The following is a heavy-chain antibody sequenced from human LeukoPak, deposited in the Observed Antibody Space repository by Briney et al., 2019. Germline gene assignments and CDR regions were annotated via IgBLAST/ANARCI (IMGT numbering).Heavy chain of an antibody. CDR2: ISGSGGST. CDR1: GFTFSNAW. Sequence: PGGSLRLSCAASGFTFSNAWMSWVRQAPGKGLEWVSAISGSGGSTYYADSVKGRFTISRDNSKNTLYLQMNSLRAEDTAVYYCAKAQAALVATFDYWGQGTLVTVSS. D-gene: IGHD5-12*01. J-gene: IGHJ4*02. V-gene: IGHV3-23*01. CDR3: AKAQAALVATFDY.